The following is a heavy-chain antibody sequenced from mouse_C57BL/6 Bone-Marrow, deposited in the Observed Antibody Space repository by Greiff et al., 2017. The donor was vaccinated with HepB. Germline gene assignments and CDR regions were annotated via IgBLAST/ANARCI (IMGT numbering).Heavy chain of an antibody. J-gene: IGHJ1*03. CDR3: ARGGTVVEYFDV. CDR2: INPYNGGT. D-gene: IGHD1-1*01. Sequence: EVQLQQSGPVLVKPGASVKMSCKASGYTFTDYYMNWVKQSHGKSLEWIGVINPYNGGTSYNQKFKGKATLTVDKSSSTAYMELNSLTSEDSAVYYCARGGTVVEYFDVWGTGTTVTVSS. V-gene: IGHV1-19*01. CDR1: GYTFTDYY.